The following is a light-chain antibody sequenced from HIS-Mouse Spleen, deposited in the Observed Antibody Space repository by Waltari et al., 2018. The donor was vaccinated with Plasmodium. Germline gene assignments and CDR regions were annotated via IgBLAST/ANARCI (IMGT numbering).Light chain of an antibody. CDR2: AAS. V-gene: IGKV1-39*01. CDR3: QQSYSTWT. CDR1: QSISSY. J-gene: IGKJ1*01. Sequence: DIQMTQSPSSLSASVGDRVPITCRASQSISSYLNWYQQKPGKAPKLLIYAASSLQSGVPSRFSGSGSGTDFTLTISSLQPEDFATYNCQQSYSTWTFGQGTKVEIK.